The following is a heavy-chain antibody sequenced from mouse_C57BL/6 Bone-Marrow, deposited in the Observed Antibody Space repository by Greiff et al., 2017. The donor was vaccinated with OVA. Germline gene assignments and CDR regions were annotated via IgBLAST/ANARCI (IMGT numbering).Heavy chain of an antibody. V-gene: IGHV6-3*01. CDR1: GFTFSNYW. D-gene: IGHD2-4*01. CDR3: PGGRLRQWDGMDH. CDR2: IRLKSDNYAT. Sequence: EVQLVESGGGLVQPGGSMKLSCVASGFTFSNYWMNWVRQSPEKGLEWVAQIRLKSDNYATHYAESVKGRFTISRDDSKSSVYLQMNNLRAEDTGIYYCPGGRLRQWDGMDHWGQGTSVTVSA. J-gene: IGHJ4*01.